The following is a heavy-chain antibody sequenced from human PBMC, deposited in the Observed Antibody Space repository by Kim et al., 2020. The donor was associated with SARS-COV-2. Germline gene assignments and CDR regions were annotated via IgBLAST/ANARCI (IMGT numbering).Heavy chain of an antibody. V-gene: IGHV3-9*01. D-gene: IGHD1-26*01. CDR2: ISWNSGSI. J-gene: IGHJ6*02. CDR3: AKDGSPGNYYYGMDV. Sequence: GGSLRLSCAASGFTFDDYAMHWVRQAPGKGLEWVSGISWNSGSIGYADSVKGRFTISRDNAKNSLYLQMNSLRAEDTALYYCAKDGSPGNYYYGMDVWGQGTTVTVSS. CDR1: GFTFDDYA.